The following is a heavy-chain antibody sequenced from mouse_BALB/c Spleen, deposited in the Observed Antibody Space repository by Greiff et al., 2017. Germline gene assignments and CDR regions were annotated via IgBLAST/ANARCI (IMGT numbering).Heavy chain of an antibody. J-gene: IGHJ2*01. V-gene: IGHV5-12-1*01. Sequence: EVKLVESGGGLVKPGGSLKLSCAASGFAFSSYDMSWVRQTPEKRLEWVAYISSGGGSTYYPDTVKGRFTISRDNAKNTLYLQMSSLKSEDTAMYYCARLYYGSSFDYWGQGTTLTVSS. CDR2: ISSGGGST. D-gene: IGHD1-1*01. CDR1: GFAFSSYD. CDR3: ARLYYGSSFDY.